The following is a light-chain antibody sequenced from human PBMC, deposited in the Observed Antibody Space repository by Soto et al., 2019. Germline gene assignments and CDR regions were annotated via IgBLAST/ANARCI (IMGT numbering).Light chain of an antibody. CDR3: SSYTASKTWV. V-gene: IGLV2-14*01. CDR1: TSDVGGYDH. CDR2: EVT. Sequence: QSVLTQPASVSGSPGQSIAISCTGTTSDVGGYDHVSWYQQHPGKAPKLMIYEVTNRPSGVANRFSGSKSGNTASLTISGLQAEDEADYYCSSYTASKTWVFGGGTQLTVL. J-gene: IGLJ3*02.